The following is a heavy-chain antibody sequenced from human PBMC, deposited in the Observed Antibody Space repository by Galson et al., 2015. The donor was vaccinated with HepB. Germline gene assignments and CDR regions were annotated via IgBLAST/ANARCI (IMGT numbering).Heavy chain of an antibody. D-gene: IGHD3-22*01. V-gene: IGHV3-23*01. CDR3: AKNGGGYYDSSGYNDY. CDR2: ISGSGGST. J-gene: IGHJ4*02. CDR1: GFTFSSYA. Sequence: SLRLSCAASGFTFSSYAMSWVRQAPGKGLEWVSAISGSGGSTYYADSVKGRFTISRDNSKNTLYLQMNSLRAEDTAVYYCAKNGGGYYDSSGYNDYWGQGTLVTVSS.